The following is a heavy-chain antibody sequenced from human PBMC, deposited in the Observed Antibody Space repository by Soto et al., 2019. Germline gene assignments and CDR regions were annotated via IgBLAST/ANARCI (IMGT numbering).Heavy chain of an antibody. J-gene: IGHJ4*02. CDR3: AMEYCSSTSCYRDY. CDR1: GYTLTSYA. V-gene: IGHV1-69*04. D-gene: IGHD2-2*02. CDR2: IIAILGIA. Sequence: GASVKVSCKASGYTLTSYAMHWVRQAPGQGLEWMGRIIAILGIANYAQKFQGRVTITADKSTSTAYMELSSLRSEDTAVYYCAMEYCSSTSCYRDYWGQGTLVTVSS.